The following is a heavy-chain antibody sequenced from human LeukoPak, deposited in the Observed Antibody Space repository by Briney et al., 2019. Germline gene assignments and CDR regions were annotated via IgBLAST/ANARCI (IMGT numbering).Heavy chain of an antibody. Sequence: QPGGSLRLSCAASGFTFTSYAMGWVRQAPGKGLEWVSYISSSGSTIYYADSVKGRFTISRDNAKNSLYLQMNSLRAEDTAVYYCARVGFGDYYYYGMDVWGQGTTVTVSS. CDR2: ISSSGSTI. CDR1: GFTFTSYA. V-gene: IGHV3-48*03. D-gene: IGHD3-10*01. J-gene: IGHJ6*02. CDR3: ARVGFGDYYYYGMDV.